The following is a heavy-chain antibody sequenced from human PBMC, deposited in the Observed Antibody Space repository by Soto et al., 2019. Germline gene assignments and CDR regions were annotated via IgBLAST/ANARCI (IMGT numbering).Heavy chain of an antibody. D-gene: IGHD3-10*01. Sequence: SETLSLTCTVSGGSMTGYYWSWIRQPPGKGLEWIGYISHSGTTNYNPSLKSRVTMSLDTSKNDFSLKLSSVTAADTAIYYCAKSSSGSSNCFDPWGQATLVTVSS. CDR1: GGSMTGYY. CDR2: ISHSGTT. CDR3: AKSSSGSSNCFDP. V-gene: IGHV4-59*08. J-gene: IGHJ5*02.